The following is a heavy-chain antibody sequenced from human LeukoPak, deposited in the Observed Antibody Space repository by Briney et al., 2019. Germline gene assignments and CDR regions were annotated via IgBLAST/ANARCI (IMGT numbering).Heavy chain of an antibody. D-gene: IGHD6-13*01. CDR2: INHSGST. V-gene: IGHV4-34*01. J-gene: IGHJ4*02. CDR3: ARAGSSWSKYFDY. CDR1: GGSFSDYY. Sequence: PSETLSLTCAVYGGSFSDYYWSWIRQPPGKGLEYIGEINHSGSTNYNPSLKSRVTISVDTSKNQLSLKLSSVTAADTAVYYCARAGSSWSKYFDYWGQGTLVTVSS.